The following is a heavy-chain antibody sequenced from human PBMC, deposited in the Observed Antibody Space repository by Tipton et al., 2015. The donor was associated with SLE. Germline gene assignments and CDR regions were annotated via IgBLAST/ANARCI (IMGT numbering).Heavy chain of an antibody. V-gene: IGHV3-21*01. J-gene: IGHJ4*02. D-gene: IGHD6-13*01. CDR2: ISSSSSYI. CDR3: ARDKGSSSLPYYFDY. CDR1: GFTFSSYS. Sequence: GSLRLSCAASGFTFSSYSMNWVRQAPGKGLEWVSSISSSSSYIYYADSVKGRFTISRDNAKKSLYLQMNSLRAEDTAVYYCARDKGSSSLPYYFDYWGQGTLVTVSS.